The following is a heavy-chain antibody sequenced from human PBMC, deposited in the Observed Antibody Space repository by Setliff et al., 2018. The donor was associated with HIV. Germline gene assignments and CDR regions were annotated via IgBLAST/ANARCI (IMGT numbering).Heavy chain of an antibody. D-gene: IGHD3-22*01. V-gene: IGHV4-39*01. Sequence: SETLSLTCTVSGASIRTGSYYWGWIRQPPGKGLEWIGTIYYSGTTYYNPSVKSRVTISVDTSKNQFSLNLTSVTATDTAVYYCASRPYSYDYSGRVFDFWGQGALVTVTS. CDR1: GASIRTGSYY. CDR2: IYYSGTT. CDR3: ASRPYSYDYSGRVFDF. J-gene: IGHJ4*02.